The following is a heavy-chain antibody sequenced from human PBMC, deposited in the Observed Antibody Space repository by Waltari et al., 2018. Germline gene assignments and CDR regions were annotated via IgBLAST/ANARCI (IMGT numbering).Heavy chain of an antibody. D-gene: IGHD6-19*01. J-gene: IGHJ4*02. CDR2: INQDGGET. CDR1: GFTFRSNW. CDR3: ARDRGWNTLDY. Sequence: EVQLVESGGGLVQPGGSLRLSCAASGFTFRSNWIAWVRQAPGRGLEWVANINQDGGETYYVDSVRGLFTISRDNARNSLYLQMDSLRDEDTALYYCARDRGWNTLDYWGQGTLVTVSS. V-gene: IGHV3-7*04.